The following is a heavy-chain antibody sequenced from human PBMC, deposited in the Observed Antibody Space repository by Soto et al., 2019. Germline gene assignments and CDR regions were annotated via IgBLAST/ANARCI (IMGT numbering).Heavy chain of an antibody. J-gene: IGHJ4*02. CDR2: INHSGST. V-gene: IGHV4-34*01. CDR1: GGSFSGYY. Sequence: SETLSLTCTVYGGSFSGYYWSWIRQPPGKGLEWIGEINHSGSTNYNPSLKSRVTISVDTSKNQFSLKLSSVTAADTAVYYCARGSNGDYEGTLYYFDYWGQGTLVTVSS. D-gene: IGHD4-17*01. CDR3: ARGSNGDYEGTLYYFDY.